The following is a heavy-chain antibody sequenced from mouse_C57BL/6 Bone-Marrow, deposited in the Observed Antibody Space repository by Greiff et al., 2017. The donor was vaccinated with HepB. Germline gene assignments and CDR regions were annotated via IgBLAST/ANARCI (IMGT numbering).Heavy chain of an antibody. CDR2: IYPGSGST. CDR3: ARTHYYGSSYEYFDV. V-gene: IGHV1-55*01. CDR1: GYTFTSYW. Sequence: QVQLQQPGAELVKPGASVKMSCKASGYTFTSYWITWVKQRPGQGLEWIGDIYPGSGSTNYNEKFKSKATLTVDTSSSTAYMQLSSLTSEDSAVYYWARTHYYGSSYEYFDVWGTGTTVTVSS. D-gene: IGHD1-1*01. J-gene: IGHJ1*03.